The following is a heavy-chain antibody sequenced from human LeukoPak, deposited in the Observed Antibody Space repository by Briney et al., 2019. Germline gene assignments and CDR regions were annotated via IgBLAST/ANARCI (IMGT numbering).Heavy chain of an antibody. J-gene: IGHJ4*02. CDR1: GGSIRSGDYY. CDR3: ARATSHRIYFDY. CDR2: IYYSGST. Sequence: SETLSLTCTVSGGSIRSGDYYWSWIRQPPGKGLEWIGYIYYSGSTYYNPSLKSRVTIPVDTSKNQFSLKLTSVTAADTAVYYCARATSHRIYFDYWGQGTLVTVSS. V-gene: IGHV4-30-4*08. D-gene: IGHD2-2*01.